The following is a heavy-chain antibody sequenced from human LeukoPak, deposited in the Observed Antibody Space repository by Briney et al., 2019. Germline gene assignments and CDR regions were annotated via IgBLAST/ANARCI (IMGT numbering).Heavy chain of an antibody. J-gene: IGHJ4*02. Sequence: GGSLRLSCAASGISFNNYGMSWVRQAPGKGLEWVSSITGNGASTNFADSVRGRFTISRDNSKNTAYLQMNSLRAEDTAVYYCAGSGSHVYWGQGTLVTVSS. D-gene: IGHD1-26*01. V-gene: IGHV3-23*01. CDR1: GISFNNYG. CDR2: ITGNGAST. CDR3: AGSGSHVY.